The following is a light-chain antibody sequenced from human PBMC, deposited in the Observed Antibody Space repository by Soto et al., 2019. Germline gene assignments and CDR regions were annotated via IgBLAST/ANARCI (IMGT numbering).Light chain of an antibody. CDR3: QQRSNWIT. Sequence: EIVLTQSPGTLSLSPGERATLSCRASQSVSSSSLAWYQHKPGQAPRLLIYDASNRATGIPARFSGSGSGTDFTLTISSLEPEDFAVYYCQQRSNWITFGQGTRLEI. CDR2: DAS. CDR1: QSVSSSS. V-gene: IGKV3D-20*02. J-gene: IGKJ5*01.